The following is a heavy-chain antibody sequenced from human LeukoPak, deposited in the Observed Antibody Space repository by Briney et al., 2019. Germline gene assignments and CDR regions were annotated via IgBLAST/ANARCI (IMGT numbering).Heavy chain of an antibody. V-gene: IGHV4-4*07. Sequence: SETLSLTYTVSGGSISSYYWSWIRQPAGKGLEWIGRIYTNGGTNYNPSLKSRVTMSVDTSKNQFSLKLTSVTAADTAVYYCARDYYDFWSGLFDYWGQGTLVTVSS. J-gene: IGHJ4*02. CDR2: IYTNGGT. CDR3: ARDYYDFWSGLFDY. CDR1: GGSISSYY. D-gene: IGHD3-3*01.